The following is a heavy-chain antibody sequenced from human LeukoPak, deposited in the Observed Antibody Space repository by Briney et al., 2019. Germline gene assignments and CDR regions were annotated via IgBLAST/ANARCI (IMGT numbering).Heavy chain of an antibody. CDR2: ISSSSSYI. CDR1: GFTFSSYS. CDR3: ARGSQVGAYRASFAP. J-gene: IGHJ5*02. Sequence: PGGSLRLSCAASGFTFSSYSMNWVRQAPGKGLEWVSSISSSSSYIYYADSVKGRFTISRDNAKNSLYLQMNSLRAEDTAVYYCARGSQVGAYRASFAPWGQGTLVTVSS. D-gene: IGHD1-26*01. V-gene: IGHV3-21*01.